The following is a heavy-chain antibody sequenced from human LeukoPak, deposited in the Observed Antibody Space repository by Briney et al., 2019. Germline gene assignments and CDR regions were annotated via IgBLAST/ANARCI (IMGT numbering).Heavy chain of an antibody. D-gene: IGHD6-19*01. V-gene: IGHV4-59*08. CDR3: AGHNSSGWYRIGSIDY. CDR2: IYYSGST. Sequence: SETLSLTCTASGGSISSYYWSWIRQPPGKGLEWIGYIYYSGSTNYNPSLKSRVTISVDTSKNQFSLKLSSVTAADTAVYYCAGHNSSGWYRIGSIDYWGQGTLVTVSS. CDR1: GGSISSYY. J-gene: IGHJ4*02.